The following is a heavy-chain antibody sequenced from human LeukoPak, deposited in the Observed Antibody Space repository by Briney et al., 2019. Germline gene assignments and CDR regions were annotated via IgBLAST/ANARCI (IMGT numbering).Heavy chain of an antibody. D-gene: IGHD6-19*01. V-gene: IGHV3-49*03. J-gene: IGHJ4*02. CDR3: TRPFSGIAVAGTGFDY. Sequence: PGGSLRLSCTASGFTFGGYAMSWFRQAPGKGLEWVGFIRSKAYGGTTEYAASVKGRFTISRDDSKSIAYLRMNSLKTEDTAVYYCTRPFSGIAVAGTGFDYWGQGTLVTVSS. CDR1: GFTFGGYA. CDR2: IRSKAYGGTT.